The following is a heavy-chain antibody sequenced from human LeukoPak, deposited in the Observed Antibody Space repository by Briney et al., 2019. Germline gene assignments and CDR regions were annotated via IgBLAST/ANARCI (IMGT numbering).Heavy chain of an antibody. CDR3: AKYRGIPK. D-gene: IGHD3-10*01. Sequence: GGSLRLSCAASGYTFSSYAMSWVRQAPGKGLEWVSGISTSGDYTHYADSVKGRFTISRDISKNTLYLKISTLRAEDTAIYYCAKYRGIPKWGQGTLVTVSP. CDR1: GYTFSSYA. V-gene: IGHV3-23*01. CDR2: ISTSGDYT. J-gene: IGHJ4*02.